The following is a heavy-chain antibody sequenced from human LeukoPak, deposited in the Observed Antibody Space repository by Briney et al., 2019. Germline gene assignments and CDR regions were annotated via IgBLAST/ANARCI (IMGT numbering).Heavy chain of an antibody. V-gene: IGHV3-20*04. Sequence: GGSLRLSCAASGFTFSSCAMNWVRQGPGKGLEWVSGINWNGGDTGYADSVRGRFTISRDNAKNSLHLRMNSLTVEDTAFYYCARVKGGATTDYWGQGTLVTVSS. CDR1: GFTFSSCA. D-gene: IGHD1-26*01. CDR2: INWNGGDT. J-gene: IGHJ4*02. CDR3: ARVKGGATTDY.